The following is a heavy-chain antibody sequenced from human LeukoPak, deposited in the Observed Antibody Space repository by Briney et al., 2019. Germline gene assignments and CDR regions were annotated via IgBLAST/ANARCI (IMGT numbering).Heavy chain of an antibody. Sequence: SETLSLTCTVSGGSISSYYWSWIRQPPGKGLEWIGYIYYSGSTNYNPSLKSRVTISVDTSKNQFSLKLSSVIAADTAVYYCARQANYYDSSGYYDHTFDYWGQGTLVTVSS. V-gene: IGHV4-59*08. CDR3: ARQANYYDSSGYYDHTFDY. CDR2: IYYSGST. CDR1: GGSISSYY. J-gene: IGHJ4*02. D-gene: IGHD3-22*01.